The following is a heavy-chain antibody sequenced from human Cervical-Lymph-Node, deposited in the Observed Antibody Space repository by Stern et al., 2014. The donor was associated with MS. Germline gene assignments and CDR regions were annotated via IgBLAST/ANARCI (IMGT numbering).Heavy chain of an antibody. CDR3: AREGYCDY. D-gene: IGHD2-15*01. V-gene: IGHV3-7*01. CDR2: TKYDGSEK. J-gene: IGHJ4*02. CDR1: GFIFSNSW. Sequence: EVQLVESGGGLVQHGGSLRLSCAASGFIFSNSWMSWVRQAPGKGLEWVANTKYDGSEKNYVDSVKGRFTISRDNAKNTLYLQMNSLRAEDTAMYYCAREGYCDYWGQGTLVTVSS.